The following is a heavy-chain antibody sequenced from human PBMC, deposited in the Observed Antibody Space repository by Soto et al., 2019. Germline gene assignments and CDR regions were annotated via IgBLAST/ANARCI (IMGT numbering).Heavy chain of an antibody. J-gene: IGHJ5*02. V-gene: IGHV1-18*01. CDR2: ISAYNGNT. D-gene: IGHD3-9*01. Sequence: QVQLVQSGAEVKKPGASVKVSCKASGFTFSNYGITWLRQVPGQGLEWMGWISAYNGNTVHAQEYQARLTMTTDTSTSTAYMELRSLSPDGTAVDYSAGPKNDILTVSYTNYFDPFGQGTLVTVSS. CDR1: GFTFSNYG. CDR3: AGPKNDILTVSYTNYFDP.